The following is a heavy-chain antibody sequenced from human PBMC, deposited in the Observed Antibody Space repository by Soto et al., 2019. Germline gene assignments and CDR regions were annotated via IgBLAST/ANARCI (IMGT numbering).Heavy chain of an antibody. CDR3: ARDGVRSAVSGSYPYYFDY. D-gene: IGHD1-26*01. V-gene: IGHV3-48*03. J-gene: IGHJ4*02. CDR2: ISSSGSTI. Sequence: EVQLVESGGGLVQPGGSLRLSCAASGFTFSSYEMNWVRQAPGKGLEWVSYISSSGSTIYYADSVKGRFTISRDNAKNSLYLQMNSLRAEDTAVYYCARDGVRSAVSGSYPYYFDYWGQGTLVTVSS. CDR1: GFTFSSYE.